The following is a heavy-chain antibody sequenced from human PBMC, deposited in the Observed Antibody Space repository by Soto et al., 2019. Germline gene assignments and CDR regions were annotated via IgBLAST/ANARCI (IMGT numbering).Heavy chain of an antibody. CDR1: GGSISSYY. V-gene: IGHV4-59*08. J-gene: IGHJ6*02. CDR2: IYYSGST. Sequence: SETLSLTCTVSGGSISSYYWSWIRQPPGKGLEWIGYIYYSGSTNYNPSLKSRVTISVDTSKNQFSLKLSSVTAADTAVYYCGSLRAMVAPGRYYYSGMDVWGQGTTVTVSS. CDR3: GSLRAMVAPGRYYYSGMDV. D-gene: IGHD2-15*01.